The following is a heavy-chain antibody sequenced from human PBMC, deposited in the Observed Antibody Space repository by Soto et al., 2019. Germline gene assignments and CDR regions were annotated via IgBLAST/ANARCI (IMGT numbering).Heavy chain of an antibody. V-gene: IGHV4-59*01. Sequence: SETLSLTCTVSGGSMSSYYWSWIRQPPGKGLEWIGYIYHSGTTNYNPSLKSRVTISVDTSKNQFSLNLSSVTAADTAVYYCARDQLERRAGGWFYPWGQGTLVTVSS. CDR2: IYHSGTT. D-gene: IGHD1-1*01. CDR3: ARDQLERRAGGWFYP. J-gene: IGHJ5*02. CDR1: GGSMSSYY.